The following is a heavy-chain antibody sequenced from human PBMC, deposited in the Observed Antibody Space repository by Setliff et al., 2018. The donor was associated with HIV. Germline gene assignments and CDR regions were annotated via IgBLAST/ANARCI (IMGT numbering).Heavy chain of an antibody. D-gene: IGHD4-17*01. V-gene: IGHV4-31*03. Sequence: SETLSLTCPVSGDSLSSDYYYWTWIRQHPEKGLEWIGYIYYSGSTLYNPSLRSRLSMSVDTSKNQFSLELSSVTAADTAVYFCARDFLRSGYFDSWGQGKLVTVSS. J-gene: IGHJ4*02. CDR3: ARDFLRSGYFDS. CDR1: GDSLSSDYYY. CDR2: IYYSGST.